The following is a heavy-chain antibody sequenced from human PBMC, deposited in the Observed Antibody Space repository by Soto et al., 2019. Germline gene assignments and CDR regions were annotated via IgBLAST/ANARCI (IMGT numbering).Heavy chain of an antibody. Sequence: GSLRLSCAASGFTFSSYWMSWVRQAPGKGLEWVANIKQDGSEKYYVDSVKGRFTISRGNAKNSLYLQMTSLRAEDTAVYHCARARGNDWYSDYWGQGTLVTVS. CDR1: GFTFSSYW. V-gene: IGHV3-7*01. CDR3: ARARGNDWYSDY. D-gene: IGHD5-12*01. CDR2: IKQDGSEK. J-gene: IGHJ4*02.